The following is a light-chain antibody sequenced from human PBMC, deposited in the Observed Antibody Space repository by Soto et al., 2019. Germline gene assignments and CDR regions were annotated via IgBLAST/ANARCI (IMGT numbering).Light chain of an antibody. CDR1: QTVRNNY. V-gene: IGKV3-20*01. CDR3: QKFSSYSLT. Sequence: EFVLTQSPGTLSLSPGERATLSCRASQTVRNNYLAWYQQKPGQAPRLLIYDASSRATGIPDRLSGGRYGTYFTLTISRLEPENFAVFYSQKFSSYSLTFGGGTKVDI. J-gene: IGKJ4*01. CDR2: DAS.